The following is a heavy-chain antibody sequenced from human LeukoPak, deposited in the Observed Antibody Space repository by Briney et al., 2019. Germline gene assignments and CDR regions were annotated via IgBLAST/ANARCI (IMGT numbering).Heavy chain of an antibody. J-gene: IGHJ4*02. V-gene: IGHV3-30*18. Sequence: GGSLRLSCAASGFTFSSYGMHLVRQAPGKGLEWVAVISYDGSNKYYADSVKGRFTISRDNSKNTLYLQMNSLRAEDTAVYYCAKDYYGTPYYFDYWGQGTLVTVSS. D-gene: IGHD3-10*01. CDR2: ISYDGSNK. CDR3: AKDYYGTPYYFDY. CDR1: GFTFSSYG.